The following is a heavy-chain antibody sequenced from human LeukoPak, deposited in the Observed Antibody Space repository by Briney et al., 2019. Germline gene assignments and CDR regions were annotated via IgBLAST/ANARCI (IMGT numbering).Heavy chain of an antibody. V-gene: IGHV3-74*01. CDR3: ARGPNSNWSGLDF. Sequence: GGSLRLFCTASGFSFSGHWMHWARQLPGKGLVWVSRISPTGSTTSYADSVKGRFTVSRDNAKNTLYLQVNNLRAEDTAVYYCARGPNSNWSGLDFWGQGTLLTVS. CDR1: GFSFSGHW. CDR2: ISPTGSTT. D-gene: IGHD6-6*01. J-gene: IGHJ4*02.